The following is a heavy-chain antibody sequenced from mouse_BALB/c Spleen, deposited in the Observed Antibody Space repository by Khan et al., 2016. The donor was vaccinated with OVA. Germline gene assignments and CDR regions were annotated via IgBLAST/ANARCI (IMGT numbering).Heavy chain of an antibody. Sequence: EVELVESGGDLMKPGGSLKLSCAASGFTFSSYSMSWVRQIPDKRLEWVASISSDGDYTYYPDSVKGRFTISRDNAKNTLYLQMSSLKSEDTAVYYCASHLTGSFAYWGQGTLVTVSA. J-gene: IGHJ3*01. D-gene: IGHD4-1*01. CDR2: ISSDGDYT. CDR3: ASHLTGSFAY. V-gene: IGHV5-6*01. CDR1: GFTFSSYS.